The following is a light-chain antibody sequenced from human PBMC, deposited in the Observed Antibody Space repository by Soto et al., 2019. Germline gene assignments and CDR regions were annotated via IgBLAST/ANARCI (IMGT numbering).Light chain of an antibody. CDR3: SSYTSTNTL. CDR1: SDDVGGYNY. CDR2: EVI. J-gene: IGLJ2*01. Sequence: QSALTQPASVSGSPGQSITISCTGTSDDVGGYNYVSWYQQHPGKAPKLLIYEVINRPSGVANRFSGSKSGNTASLTISGLQAEDEADYYCSSYTSTNTLFGGGTKVTVL. V-gene: IGLV2-14*01.